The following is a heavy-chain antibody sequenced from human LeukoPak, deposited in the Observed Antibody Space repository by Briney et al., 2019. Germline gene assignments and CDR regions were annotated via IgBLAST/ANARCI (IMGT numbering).Heavy chain of an antibody. D-gene: IGHD6-19*01. CDR2: IGIAGDT. J-gene: IGHJ4*02. CDR3: AKGRSGWGFDN. CDR1: GFTFSSYD. Sequence: GGSLRLSCAASGFTFSSYDVHWVRQTTGKGLEWVSGIGIAGDTYYLASVKGRFTISRDNAKNSLSLQMNSLRAEDTAVYYCAKGRSGWGFDNWGQGSLVTVSS. V-gene: IGHV3-13*01.